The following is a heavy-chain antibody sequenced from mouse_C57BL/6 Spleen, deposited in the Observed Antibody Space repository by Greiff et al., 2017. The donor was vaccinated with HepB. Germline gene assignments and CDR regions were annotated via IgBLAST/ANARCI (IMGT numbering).Heavy chain of an antibody. CDR3: ARERPYYFDY. V-gene: IGHV5-16*01. Sequence: EVKLVESEGGLVQPGSSMKLSCTASGFTFSDYYMAWVRQGPEKGLEWVANINYDGSSTYYLDSLKSRFIIARDNAKNILYLQMSSLKSEDTATYYCARERPYYFDYWGQGTTLTVSS. CDR2: INYDGSST. J-gene: IGHJ2*01. CDR1: GFTFSDYY.